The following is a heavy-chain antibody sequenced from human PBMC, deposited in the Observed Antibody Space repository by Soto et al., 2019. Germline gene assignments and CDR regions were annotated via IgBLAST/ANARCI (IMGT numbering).Heavy chain of an antibody. V-gene: IGHV3-23*01. CDR2: ITKNSDRT. Sequence: EVQLLESGGGLVQPGGSLRLSCVTSVFPFNNFAMSWVRQAPGKGLEWVSSITKNSDRTYYASSVKGRFPISRDNSRSALFLQLNILREEDTALYYCAEGGFSDGFDYGGQGTLVTVSA. J-gene: IGHJ4*02. CDR3: AEGGFSDGFDY. CDR1: VFPFNNFA.